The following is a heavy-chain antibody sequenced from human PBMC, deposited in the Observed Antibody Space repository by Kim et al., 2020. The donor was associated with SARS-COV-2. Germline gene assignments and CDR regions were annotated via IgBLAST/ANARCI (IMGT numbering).Heavy chain of an antibody. Sequence: NSEQRFQGRVTITADESTSTAYMELSSLRSEDTAVYYCASQVRGAHHFDSWGQGTLVTVSS. V-gene: IGHV1-69*01. J-gene: IGHJ4*02. CDR3: ASQVRGAHHFDS. D-gene: IGHD3-10*01.